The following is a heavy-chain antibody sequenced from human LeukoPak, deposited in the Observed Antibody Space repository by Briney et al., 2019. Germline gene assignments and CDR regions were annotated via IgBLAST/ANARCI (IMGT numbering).Heavy chain of an antibody. Sequence: ASVKVSCKASGGTFSSYAISWVRQAPGQGLEWMGWINTYTGKPTYAQGFTGRYVFSLDISVSMAYLQIDSLKPEDTAVYYCATNGGYWGQGTLVTVSS. J-gene: IGHJ4*02. V-gene: IGHV7-4-1*04. CDR3: ATNGGY. CDR1: GGTFSSYA. CDR2: INTYTGKP. D-gene: IGHD1-14*01.